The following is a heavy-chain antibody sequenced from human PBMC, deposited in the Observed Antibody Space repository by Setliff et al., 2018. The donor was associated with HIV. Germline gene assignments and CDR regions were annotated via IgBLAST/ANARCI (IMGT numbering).Heavy chain of an antibody. D-gene: IGHD3-3*01. CDR3: ARQSGYTRGWDIFGVVAGSFDI. V-gene: IGHV4-39*01. CDR2: ISYSGFT. CDR1: GVPTSASTYY. Sequence: PSETLSLTCTVSGVPTSASTYYWGWIRQPPGKGLDWIGYISYSGFTNYNPSLKSRVTISVDTSKNHFSLKLNSVTAADTAMYYCARQSGYTRGWDIFGVVAGSFDIWGLGTMVTVSS. J-gene: IGHJ3*02.